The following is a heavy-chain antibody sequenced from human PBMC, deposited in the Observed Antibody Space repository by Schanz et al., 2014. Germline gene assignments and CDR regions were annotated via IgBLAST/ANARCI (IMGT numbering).Heavy chain of an antibody. CDR3: AKDLGVDCGDGCFNWYFDL. J-gene: IGHJ2*01. V-gene: IGHV3-23*04. D-gene: IGHD2-21*02. Sequence: EVHLVESGGGLVQPGGSLRLSCAASGFTFSAYAMTWVRQIPGKGLEWVSAISASGGTTYYADSVKGRFTISRDNSKSTLYLQMNSLRPEDTAVYYCAKDLGVDCGDGCFNWYFDLWGRGTLVTVSS. CDR2: ISASGGTT. CDR1: GFTFSAYA.